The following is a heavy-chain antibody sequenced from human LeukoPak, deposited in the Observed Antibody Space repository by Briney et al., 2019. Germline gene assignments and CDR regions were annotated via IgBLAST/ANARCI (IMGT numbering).Heavy chain of an antibody. D-gene: IGHD5-12*01. Sequence: NTSETLSLTCTVSGGSISTFYWSWIRRPPGKGLEWIGYISYSGSTNFNPSLKSRVTISVDTSKNQFSLKLSSVTAADTAVYYCVRSAQGRGGYAFDYWGQGTLVTVSS. CDR3: VRSAQGRGGYAFDY. V-gene: IGHV4-59*08. CDR1: GGSISTFY. J-gene: IGHJ4*02. CDR2: ISYSGST.